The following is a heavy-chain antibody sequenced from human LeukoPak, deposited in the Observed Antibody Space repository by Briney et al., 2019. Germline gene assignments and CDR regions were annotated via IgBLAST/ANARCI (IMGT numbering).Heavy chain of an antibody. CDR2: INHSGGT. J-gene: IGHJ4*02. D-gene: IGHD5-18*01. CDR1: GGSFSGYY. CDR3: ARGRGYSHQTFDY. V-gene: IGHV4-34*01. Sequence: PSETLSLTCAVYGGSFSGYYWSWIRQPPGKGLEWIGEINHSGGTNYNPSLKSRVTISVDTSKNQFSLRLSSVTAADTAVYYCARGRGYSHQTFDYWGQGTLVTVSS.